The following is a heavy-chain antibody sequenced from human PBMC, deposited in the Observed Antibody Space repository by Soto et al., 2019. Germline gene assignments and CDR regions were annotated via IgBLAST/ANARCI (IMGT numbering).Heavy chain of an antibody. CDR3: ATEHWGSFDF. V-gene: IGHV4-59*01. J-gene: IGHJ4*02. D-gene: IGHD7-27*01. Sequence: TRSDTSSVGGWSSTSYYWNCIRQPPGRGLEWIGHLSYSGTTNYNPSLRSRVTVSSDTSKNQFYLNLTSVAAADTDVYYCATEHWGSFDFWGQGALVTVSS. CDR1: GWSSTSYY. CDR2: LSYSGTT.